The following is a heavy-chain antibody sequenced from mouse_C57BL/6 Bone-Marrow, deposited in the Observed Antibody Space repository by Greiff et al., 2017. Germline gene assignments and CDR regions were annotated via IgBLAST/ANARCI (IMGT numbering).Heavy chain of an antibody. CDR2: ISSGGSYT. CDR1: GFTFSSYG. D-gene: IGHD2-3*01. Sequence: EVMLVESGGDLVKPGGSLKLSCAASGFTFSSYGMSWVRQTPDKRLEWVATISSGGSYTYYPDSVKGRFTISRDNAKNTLYLQMSSLKSEDTDMYYCARQGDGYYVGYWGQGTTLTVSS. CDR3: ARQGDGYYVGY. V-gene: IGHV5-6*01. J-gene: IGHJ2*01.